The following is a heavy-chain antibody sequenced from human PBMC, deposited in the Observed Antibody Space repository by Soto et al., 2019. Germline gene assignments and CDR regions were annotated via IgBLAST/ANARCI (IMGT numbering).Heavy chain of an antibody. J-gene: IGHJ5*02. Sequence: SETLSLTCAVSGGSISSSNWWSWVRQPPGKGLEWIGEIYHSGSTNYNPSLNSRVTISVDKSKNQFSLKLSSVTAADTAVYYCARSQMCGGGSCPNWFDPWGQGTLVTVSS. CDR3: ARSQMCGGGSCPNWFDP. D-gene: IGHD2-15*01. V-gene: IGHV4-4*02. CDR2: IYHSGST. CDR1: GGSISSSNW.